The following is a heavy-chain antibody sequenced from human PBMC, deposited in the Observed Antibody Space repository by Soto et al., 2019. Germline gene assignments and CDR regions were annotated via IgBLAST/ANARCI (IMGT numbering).Heavy chain of an antibody. D-gene: IGHD3-9*01. CDR2: ISGHNGHT. V-gene: IGHV1-18*01. J-gene: IGHJ4*02. CDR1: GYNFTTYG. Sequence: QVQLVQSGAEVKKPGASVKVSCKTSGYNFTTYGVSWVRQAPGQGLEWMGWISGHNGHTNYAQTFQGRVTMTTDKSTPTAYMELRSVRSDDTAVNYSSRYQPYRTGYYYFDNLCQGTMAIVTS. CDR3: SRYQPYRTGYYYFDN.